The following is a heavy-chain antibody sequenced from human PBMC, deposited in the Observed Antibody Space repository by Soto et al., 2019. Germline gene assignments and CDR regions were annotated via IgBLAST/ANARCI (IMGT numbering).Heavy chain of an antibody. CDR1: WGSFNNYP. V-gene: IGHV1-69*13. Sequence: SVKVSFKASWGSFNNYPISWVRQAPGQGLEWMGGIFPRLGTTTYAQKEQGRVSMTADESTSTVYMELSGLRSEDTAIYYCAIDACCCGGDCYSLVYWGQGTLVTVSS. J-gene: IGHJ4*02. CDR3: AIDACCCGGDCYSLVY. CDR2: IFPRLGTT. D-gene: IGHD2-21*02.